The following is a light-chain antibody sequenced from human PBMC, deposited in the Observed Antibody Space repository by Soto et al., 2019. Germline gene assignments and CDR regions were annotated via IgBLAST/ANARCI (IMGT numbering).Light chain of an antibody. V-gene: IGLV2-8*01. CDR1: SSDVGGYNY. CDR2: EVT. CDR3: SSYTSSNNYV. Sequence: QSVLTQPPSASGSPGQSVTISCTGTSSDVGGYNYVSWYQQYPGKAPKLMIYEVTKRPSGVPDRFSGSKSGITASLTVSGLQTEDEADYYCSSYTSSNNYVIGPGTKLTVL. J-gene: IGLJ1*01.